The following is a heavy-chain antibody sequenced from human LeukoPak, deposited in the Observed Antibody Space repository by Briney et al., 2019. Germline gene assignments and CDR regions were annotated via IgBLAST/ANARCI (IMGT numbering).Heavy chain of an antibody. J-gene: IGHJ4*02. CDR2: ISGDGGRT. CDR1: GFTFEDYA. D-gene: IGHD6-13*01. V-gene: IGHV3-43*02. CDR3: AKGIAAAGYFDY. Sequence: GGSLRLSCAASGFTFEDYAMHWVRHAPGRGLEWVSLISGDGGRTYYADSAKGRFPIYRDNTKNSLHVQMNSLSTEDTALYYCAKGIAAAGYFDYWGQGTLVTVSS.